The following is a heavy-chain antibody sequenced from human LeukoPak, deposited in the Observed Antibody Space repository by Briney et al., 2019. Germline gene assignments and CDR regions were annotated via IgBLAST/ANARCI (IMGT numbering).Heavy chain of an antibody. J-gene: IGHJ6*03. Sequence: GGSLRLSCAASGFTFSSYEMNWVRQAPGKGREWVSYISGSGSTIYYADSVKGRFTISRDNAKNTLYLQMNSLRAEDTGVYYCAKGSKVMGFITKYHYMDVWGKGTTVTISS. CDR1: GFTFSSYE. D-gene: IGHD3-22*01. CDR3: AKGSKVMGFITKYHYMDV. CDR2: ISGSGSTI. V-gene: IGHV3-48*03.